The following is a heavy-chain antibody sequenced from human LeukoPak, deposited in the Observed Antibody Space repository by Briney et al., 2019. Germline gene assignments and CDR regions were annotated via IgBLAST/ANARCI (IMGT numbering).Heavy chain of an antibody. CDR1: GYTFTSYG. D-gene: IGHD3-22*01. CDR2: ISAYNGNT. Sequence: KPGASVKVSCKASGYTFTSYGISWVRQAPGQGLEWMGWISAYNGNTNYAQKLQGRVTMTTDTSTSTAYMELRSLRSDDTAVYYCARTYDSSGYYPTELDYWGQGTLVTVSS. V-gene: IGHV1-18*01. CDR3: ARTYDSSGYYPTELDY. J-gene: IGHJ4*02.